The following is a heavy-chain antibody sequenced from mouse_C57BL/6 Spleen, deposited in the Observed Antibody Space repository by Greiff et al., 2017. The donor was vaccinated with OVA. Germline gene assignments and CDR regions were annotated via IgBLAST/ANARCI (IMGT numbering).Heavy chain of an antibody. Sequence: VNVVESGAELAKPGASVKLSCKASGYTFTSYWMHWVKQRPGQGLEWIGYINPSSGYTKYNQKFKDKATLTADKSSSTAYMQLSSLTSEDSSVYYCARGDGNLDVWGKGTTVTVSS. CDR2: INPSSGYT. CDR3: ARGDGNLDV. J-gene: IGHJ1*03. CDR1: GYTFTSYW. D-gene: IGHD2-1*01. V-gene: IGHV1-7*01.